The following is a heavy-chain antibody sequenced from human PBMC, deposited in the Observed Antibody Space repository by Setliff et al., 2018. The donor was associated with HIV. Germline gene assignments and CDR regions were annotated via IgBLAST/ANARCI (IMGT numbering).Heavy chain of an antibody. CDR3: ARSIKYYYDSSGYYNLDY. V-gene: IGHV1-69*02. CDR1: GGTFSSYT. CDR2: IIPILGIA. Sequence: ASVKVSCKASGGTFSSYTISWVRQAPGQGLEWMGRIIPILGIANYAQKFQGRVTITADKSTSTAYMELSSLRSEDTAAYYCARSIKYYYDSSGYYNLDYWGQGTLVTVSS. D-gene: IGHD3-22*01. J-gene: IGHJ4*02.